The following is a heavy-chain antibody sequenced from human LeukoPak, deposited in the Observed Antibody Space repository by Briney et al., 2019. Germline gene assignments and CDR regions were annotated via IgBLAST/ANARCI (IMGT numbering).Heavy chain of an antibody. D-gene: IGHD1-26*01. J-gene: IGHJ4*02. CDR3: AREGSVGAVDY. CDR2: INPNSGGT. Sequence: ASVKVSCKASGYTFTGYYMHWVRQAPGQGLEWMGRINPNSGGTNYAQKFQGRVTMTRDSSIITAYMELSRLTSDDTAVYYCAREGSVGAVDYWGQGTLVTVSS. CDR1: GYTFTGYY. V-gene: IGHV1-2*06.